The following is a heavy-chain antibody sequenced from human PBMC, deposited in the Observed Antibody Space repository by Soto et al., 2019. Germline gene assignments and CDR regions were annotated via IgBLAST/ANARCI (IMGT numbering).Heavy chain of an antibody. CDR3: ASPPSDRIGGAYPLLGH. CDR2: ISSSGFTT. Sequence: QVQLMESGGGLGRPGGSLRLSCAASGFTFGDYYINWIRQAPGKGLEWISYISSSGFTTYYADSVKGRFTVSRDTSDKAVFLQLDGLRADDTAVYYCASPPSDRIGGAYPLLGHWGQGALVNVSS. V-gene: IGHV3-11*01. D-gene: IGHD2-8*02. J-gene: IGHJ4*02. CDR1: GFTFGDYY.